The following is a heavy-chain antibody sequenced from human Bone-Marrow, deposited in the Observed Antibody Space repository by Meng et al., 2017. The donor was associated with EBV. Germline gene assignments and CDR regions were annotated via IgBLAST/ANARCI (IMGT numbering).Heavy chain of an antibody. D-gene: IGHD3-10*01. CDR2: IHHGGST. J-gene: IGHJ5*02. CDR3: SIIIYGSGLNSWFDP. Sequence: ESGRRLVKFCGSLSLPLCVLAGSISSDTWCTWVRQPPGKGLEWVGEIHHGGSTNYNPSLKSRVTISLDKSKNQFSLRLTSVTAADTAVYYCSIIIYGSGLNSWFDPWGQGTLVTVSS. CDR1: AGSISSDTW. V-gene: IGHV4-4*02.